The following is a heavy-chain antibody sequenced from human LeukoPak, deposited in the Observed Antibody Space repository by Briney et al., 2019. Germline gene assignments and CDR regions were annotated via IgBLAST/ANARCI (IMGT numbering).Heavy chain of an antibody. CDR3: ASLTLGKYYYYYMDV. V-gene: IGHV4-34*01. CDR2: INHSGST. Sequence: PSETLSLTCAVYGGSFSGYYWSWIRQPPGKGLEGIGEINHSGSTNYNPSLKRRVTISVDTSKNQFSLKLSSVTAADTAVYYCASLTLGKYYYYYMDVWGKGTTVTVSS. D-gene: IGHD7-27*01. CDR1: GGSFSGYY. J-gene: IGHJ6*03.